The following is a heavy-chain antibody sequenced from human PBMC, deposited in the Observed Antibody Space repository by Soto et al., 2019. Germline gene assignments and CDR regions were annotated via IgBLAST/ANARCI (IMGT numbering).Heavy chain of an antibody. CDR1: GFIFSNYG. Sequence: QVQLVESGGGVVQPGKSLRLSCAASGFIFSNYGMHWVRQAPGKGLEWVAIILHDGSNKYYADSVKGRFVISRDNSKNTLYLQMNSLRAEDTAVYYWARGLPPDCWGQGSLVTVSS. CDR3: ARGLPPDC. D-gene: IGHD5-12*01. V-gene: IGHV3-30*03. CDR2: ILHDGSNK. J-gene: IGHJ4*02.